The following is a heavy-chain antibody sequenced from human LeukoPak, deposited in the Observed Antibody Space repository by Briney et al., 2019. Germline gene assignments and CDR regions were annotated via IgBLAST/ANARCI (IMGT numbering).Heavy chain of an antibody. Sequence: GGSLRLSCAASGFPFSAYAMHWVRQAPGKGLEWVAVLLDERRNNYANSVKGRFTISRDISKDTLYLQMDSLRAEDTAVYYCARSLPYGTTWYGRSDFWGQGTLVTVSS. CDR1: GFPFSAYA. V-gene: IGHV3-33*01. D-gene: IGHD6-13*01. CDR3: ARSLPYGTTWYGRSDF. CDR2: LLDERRN. J-gene: IGHJ4*02.